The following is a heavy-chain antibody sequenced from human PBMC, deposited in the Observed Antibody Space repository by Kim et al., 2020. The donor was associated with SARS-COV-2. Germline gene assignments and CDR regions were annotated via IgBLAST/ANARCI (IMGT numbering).Heavy chain of an antibody. V-gene: IGHV4-4*07. CDR3: ARVGWGYGSGSYYHP. Sequence: SETLSLTCTVSGGSISSYYWSWIRQPAGKGLEWIGRIYTSGSTNYNPSLKSRVTMSVDTSKNQFSLKLSSVTAADTAVYYCARVGWGYGSGSYYHPWGQGTLVTVSS. CDR1: GGSISSYY. J-gene: IGHJ5*02. CDR2: IYTSGST. D-gene: IGHD3-10*01.